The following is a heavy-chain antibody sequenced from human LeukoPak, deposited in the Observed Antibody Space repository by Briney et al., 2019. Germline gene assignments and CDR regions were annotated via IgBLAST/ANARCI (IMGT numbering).Heavy chain of an antibody. CDR2: INHSGST. J-gene: IGHJ4*02. V-gene: IGHV4-34*01. CDR3: ARGVRGSGWYGSLFGY. Sequence: SETLSLTCAVYGGSFSGDYWSWLRQPPGKGLEWIGEINHSGSTNYNPSLTSRVTISVDTSKNQFSLKLSSVTAADTAVYYCARGVRGSGWYGSLFGYWGQGTLVTVSS. D-gene: IGHD6-19*01. CDR1: GGSFSGDY.